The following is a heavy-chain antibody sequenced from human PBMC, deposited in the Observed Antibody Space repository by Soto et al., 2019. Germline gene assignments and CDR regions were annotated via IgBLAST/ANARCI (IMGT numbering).Heavy chain of an antibody. V-gene: IGHV4-4*02. J-gene: IGHJ4*02. D-gene: IGHD2-2*01. CDR2: IYHSGST. Sequence: SETLSLTCAVSSHSISSSNWWSWVRQPPGKGLEWIGEIYHSGSTNYNPSLKSRVTISVDKSKNQFSLKLSSVTAADTAVYYCARLKGYCSSTSCPKYYFDYWGQGTLVTVS. CDR3: ARLKGYCSSTSCPKYYFDY. CDR1: SHSISSSNW.